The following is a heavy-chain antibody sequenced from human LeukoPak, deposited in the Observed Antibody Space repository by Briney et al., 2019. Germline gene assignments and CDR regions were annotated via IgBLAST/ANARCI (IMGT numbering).Heavy chain of an antibody. J-gene: IGHJ4*02. CDR3: AREETMGATRSFDY. D-gene: IGHD1-26*01. V-gene: IGHV1-69*06. Sequence: SVKVSCKASGGTFSSYAISWVRQAPGQGLEWMGGIIPIFGTANYAQKFQGRVTITADKSTSTAYMELSSLRSEDTAVYYCAREETMGATRSFDYWGQGTLVTVSS. CDR2: IIPIFGTA. CDR1: GGTFSSYA.